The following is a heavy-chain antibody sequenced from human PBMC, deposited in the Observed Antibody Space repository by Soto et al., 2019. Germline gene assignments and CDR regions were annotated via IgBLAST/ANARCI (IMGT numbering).Heavy chain of an antibody. CDR1: GFTLSSYA. J-gene: IGHJ6*02. D-gene: IGHD3-3*01. CDR3: AKEGLDYDFWSGYYTGGMDV. V-gene: IGHV3-23*01. CDR2: ISGSGGST. Sequence: GGSLRLSCAASGFTLSSYAMSWVRQAPGKGLEWVSAISGSGGSTYYADSVKGRFTISRDNSKNTLYLQMNSLRAEDTAVYYCAKEGLDYDFWSGYYTGGMDVWGQGTTVTVSS.